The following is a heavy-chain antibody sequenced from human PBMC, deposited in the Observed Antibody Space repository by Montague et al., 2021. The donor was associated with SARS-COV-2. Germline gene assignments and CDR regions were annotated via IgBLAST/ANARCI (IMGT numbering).Heavy chain of an antibody. CDR1: GGSISSSNW. V-gene: IGHV4-4*02. D-gene: IGHD4/OR15-4a*01. Sequence: SETLSLTCAVSGGSISSSNWWSWVRQPPGKGQEWIGEIHHSGSTNYNPSLKSRVTMSVDRSKNHFSLRLSSVTAADTAMYYCARGGYGGWTGYYFDYWGQGTLVTVSS. CDR2: IHHSGST. CDR3: ARGGYGGWTGYYFDY. J-gene: IGHJ4*02.